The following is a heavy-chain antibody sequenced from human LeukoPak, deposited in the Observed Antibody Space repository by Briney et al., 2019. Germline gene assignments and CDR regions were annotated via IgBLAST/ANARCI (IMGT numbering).Heavy chain of an antibody. CDR3: AREFRRAGITIFGVVINAVGAFDI. V-gene: IGHV3-30-3*01. J-gene: IGHJ3*02. D-gene: IGHD3-3*01. Sequence: PGGSLRLSCAASGFTFSSYAMHWVRQAPGKGLEWVAVISYDGSNKYYADSVKGRFTISRDNSKNTLYLQMNSLRAEDTAVYYCAREFRRAGITIFGVVINAVGAFDIWGQGTMVTVSS. CDR1: GFTFSSYA. CDR2: ISYDGSNK.